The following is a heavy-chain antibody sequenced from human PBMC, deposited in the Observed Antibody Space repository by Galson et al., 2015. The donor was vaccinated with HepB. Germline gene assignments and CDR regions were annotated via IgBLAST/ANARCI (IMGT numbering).Heavy chain of an antibody. CDR2: IKSKTDGGTT. V-gene: IGHV3-15*01. Sequence: SLRLSCAASGFTFSNAWMSWVRQAPGKGLEWVGRIKSKTDGGTTDYAAPVKGRFTISRDDSKNTLYLQMNSPKTEDTAVYYCTTADVGAYYFDYWGQGTLVTVSS. J-gene: IGHJ4*02. CDR3: TTADVGAYYFDY. D-gene: IGHD1-26*01. CDR1: GFTFSNAW.